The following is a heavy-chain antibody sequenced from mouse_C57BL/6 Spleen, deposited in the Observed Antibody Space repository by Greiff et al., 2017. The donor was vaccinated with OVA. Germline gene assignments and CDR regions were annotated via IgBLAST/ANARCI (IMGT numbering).Heavy chain of an antibody. Sequence: QVQLQQPGAELVMPGASVKLSCKASGYTFTSYWMHWVKQRPGPGLEWIGEIDPSDSYTNYNQKFKGKSTLTVDKSSSTAYMQLSSLTSEDSAVYYCARGLGRRDYFDYWGQGTTLTVSS. CDR3: ARGLGRRDYFDY. CDR1: GYTFTSYW. V-gene: IGHV1-69*01. J-gene: IGHJ2*01. CDR2: IDPSDSYT. D-gene: IGHD4-1*01.